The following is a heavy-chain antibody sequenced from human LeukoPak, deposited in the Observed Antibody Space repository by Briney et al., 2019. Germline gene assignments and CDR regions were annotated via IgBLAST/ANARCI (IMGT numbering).Heavy chain of an antibody. D-gene: IGHD1-26*01. CDR3: ARIVGATNQHY. J-gene: IGHJ4*02. Sequence: ASVKVSCKASGYTFTGYCMHWVRQAPGQGLEWMGWINPNSGATNYAQKFQGRVTMTRDTSISTAYMELSRLRSDDTAVYYCARIVGATNQHYWGQGTLVTVSS. CDR1: GYTFTGYC. CDR2: INPNSGAT. V-gene: IGHV1-2*02.